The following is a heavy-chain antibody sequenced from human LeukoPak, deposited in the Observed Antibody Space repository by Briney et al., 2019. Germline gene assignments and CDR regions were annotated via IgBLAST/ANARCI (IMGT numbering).Heavy chain of an antibody. CDR2: ISNSGSTI. CDR1: GFTFSDYY. J-gene: IGHJ6*02. D-gene: IGHD1-26*01. CDR3: AKHLTATNTYIFFGLDV. V-gene: IGHV3-11*01. Sequence: PGGSLRPSCAASGFTFSDYYMTRIRQAPGKGLEWVSYISNSGSTIYYADSVKGRFTISRDNAKNSLYLQLSSLRPEDTALYYCAKHLTATNTYIFFGLDVWGQGTSVTVSS.